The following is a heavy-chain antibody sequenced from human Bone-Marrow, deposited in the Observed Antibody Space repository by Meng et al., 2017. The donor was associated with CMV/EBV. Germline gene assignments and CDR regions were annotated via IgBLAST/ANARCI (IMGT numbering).Heavy chain of an antibody. CDR2: ISYDGSNK. J-gene: IGHJ4*02. CDR1: GFTFSSYA. D-gene: IGHD2-2*01. Sequence: GESLKIPCEAFGFTFSSYAMHWVRQAPGKGLEWVAVISYDGSNKYYADRVKGRFTISRDNSKNTLYLQMNRLRAEETAVYYCERELYSDIVVVPAAPLDYWGQGTLVTVSS. V-gene: IGHV3-30-3*01. CDR3: ERELYSDIVVVPAAPLDY.